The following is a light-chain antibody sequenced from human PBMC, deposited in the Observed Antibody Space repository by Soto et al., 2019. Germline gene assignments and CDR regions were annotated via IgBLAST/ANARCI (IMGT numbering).Light chain of an antibody. CDR2: GEA. CDR3: QQYNNWPIS. Sequence: THSPGTLSLSAGESATLSCRGSQTVRSSSLSWYQQKPGQAPRLLIYGEATRSTGIPARLSGSGSGTELNLTFSSQQSEDFAGYYCQQYNNWPISCGQGTRLEI. J-gene: IGKJ5*01. V-gene: IGKV3-15*01. CDR1: QTVRSS.